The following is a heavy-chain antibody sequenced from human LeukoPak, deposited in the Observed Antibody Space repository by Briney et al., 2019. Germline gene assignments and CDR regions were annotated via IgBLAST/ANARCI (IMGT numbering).Heavy chain of an antibody. CDR1: GDSISSGGYY. V-gene: IGHV4-31*11. Sequence: SETLALTCAVSGDSISSGGYYWSWIRQHPGKGLEWIGYIYYSGSTYYNPSLKSRVTISVDTSKNQFSLKLSSVTAADTAVYYCARDSDPEGSGWYFDYWGQGTLVTVSS. J-gene: IGHJ4*02. CDR3: ARDSDPEGSGWYFDY. D-gene: IGHD6-19*01. CDR2: IYYSGST.